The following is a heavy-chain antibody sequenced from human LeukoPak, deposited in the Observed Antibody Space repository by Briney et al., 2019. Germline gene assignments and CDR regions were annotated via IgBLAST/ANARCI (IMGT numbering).Heavy chain of an antibody. CDR1: GGSFSGYY. V-gene: IGHV4-34*01. CDR2: INHSGST. D-gene: IGHD2-15*01. CDR3: ARPIYSEGSFDLLDAFDI. Sequence: NPSETLSLTCAVYGGSFSGYYWSWIRQPPGKGLEWIGEINHSGSTNYNPSLKSRVTISVDTSKNQFSLKLSSVTAADTAVYYCARPIYSEGSFDLLDAFDIWGQGTVVTVSS. J-gene: IGHJ3*02.